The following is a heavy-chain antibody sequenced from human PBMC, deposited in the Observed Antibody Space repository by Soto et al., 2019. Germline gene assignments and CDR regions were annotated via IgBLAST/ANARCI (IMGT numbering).Heavy chain of an antibody. CDR2: INHSGST. J-gene: IGHJ6*02. V-gene: IGHV4-34*01. CDR3: ARLNGYCISSSCHGHYAMDV. CDR1: GGSFSGYY. D-gene: IGHD2-2*01. Sequence: SETLSLTCAVYGGSFSGYYWTWIRQPPGTGLEWIGEINHSGSTNYNPSLKSRVTISVDTSKNQFSLKVTSVTAADTAVYYCARLNGYCISSSCHGHYAMDVWGQGTTVTVSS.